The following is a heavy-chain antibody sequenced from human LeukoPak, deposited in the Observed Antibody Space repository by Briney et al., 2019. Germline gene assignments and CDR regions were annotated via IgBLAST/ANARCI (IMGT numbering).Heavy chain of an antibody. Sequence: QTGGSLRLSCAASGFTFSSYAMSWVRQAPGKGLEWVSAISGSGGSTYYADSVKGRFTISRDNSKNTLYLQMNSLRAEDTAVYYRAKSPSSGYYFGYFQHWGQGTLVTVSS. J-gene: IGHJ1*01. CDR2: ISGSGGST. CDR1: GFTFSSYA. CDR3: AKSPSSGYYFGYFQH. V-gene: IGHV3-23*01. D-gene: IGHD3-22*01.